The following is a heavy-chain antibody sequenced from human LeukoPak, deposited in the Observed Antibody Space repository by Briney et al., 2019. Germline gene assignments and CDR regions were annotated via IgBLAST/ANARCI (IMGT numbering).Heavy chain of an antibody. D-gene: IGHD1-14*01. Sequence: GGSLRLSCAASGFTFSSYAMSCVRQAPGKGLEWVSAIKGRFTISRDNSKNTLYLQMNSLRAEDTAVYYCAKDMRPDPEGVLADNWFDPWGQGTLVTVSS. CDR2: I. CDR3: AKDMRPDPEGVLADNWFDP. V-gene: IGHV3-23*01. CDR1: GFTFSSYA. J-gene: IGHJ5*02.